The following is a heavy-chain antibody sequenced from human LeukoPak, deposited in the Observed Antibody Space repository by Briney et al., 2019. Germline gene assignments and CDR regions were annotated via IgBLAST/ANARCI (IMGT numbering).Heavy chain of an antibody. V-gene: IGHV1-2*02. D-gene: IGHD4-17*01. CDR1: GYTFTGYY. J-gene: IGHJ4*02. CDR3: ARIRRSGDPQKHYYFDY. Sequence: ASVKVSCKASGYTFTGYYMHWVRQASGQGLEWMGWINPNSGGTNYAQTFQGRVTMTRDTSISTAYMELSRLRSDDTAVYYCARIRRSGDPQKHYYFDYWGQGTLVTVSS. CDR2: INPNSGGT.